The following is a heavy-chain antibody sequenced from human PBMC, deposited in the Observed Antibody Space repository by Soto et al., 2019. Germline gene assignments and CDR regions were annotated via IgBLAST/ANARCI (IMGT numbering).Heavy chain of an antibody. CDR1: GGSISSSNW. Sequence: QVQLQESGPGLVKPSETLFLTCAVSGGSISSSNWWSWVRQPPGKGLEWIGGIYDSGSTDQNPSLKSRVPISVDKSNNQFSLKLSSVTAADTAVYYCARFMVAGSATAFDIWGQGTMVSVSS. CDR3: ARFMVAGSATAFDI. CDR2: IYDSGST. D-gene: IGHD6-19*01. V-gene: IGHV4-4*02. J-gene: IGHJ3*02.